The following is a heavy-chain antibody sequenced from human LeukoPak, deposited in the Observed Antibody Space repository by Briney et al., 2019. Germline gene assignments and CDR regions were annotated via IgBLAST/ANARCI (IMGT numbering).Heavy chain of an antibody. D-gene: IGHD5-24*01. J-gene: IGHJ4*02. V-gene: IGHV4-34*01. CDR2: INHSGST. Sequence: SETLSLTCAVYGGSFSGYYWSWIRQPPGKGLEWIGEINHSGSTNYNPSLKSRVTISVDTSKNQFSLKLSSVTAADTAVYYCAREVDDGYNPNFDYWGQGTLVTVSS. CDR3: AREVDDGYNPNFDY. CDR1: GGSFSGYY.